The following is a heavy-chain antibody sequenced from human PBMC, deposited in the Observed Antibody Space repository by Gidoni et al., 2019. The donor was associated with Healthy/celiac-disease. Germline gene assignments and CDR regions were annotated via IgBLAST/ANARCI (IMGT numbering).Heavy chain of an antibody. CDR3: ARDDTPRRDGYNDFDY. J-gene: IGHJ4*02. Sequence: QVQLVQSGAEVKKPGSSVKVSCKASGGTFSSYAISWVRQAPGQGLEWMGGIIPIFGTANYAQKFQGRVTITADESTSTAYMELSSLRSEDTAVYYCARDDTPRRDGYNDFDYWGQGTLVTVSS. CDR2: IIPIFGTA. CDR1: GGTFSSYA. V-gene: IGHV1-69*01. D-gene: IGHD5-12*01.